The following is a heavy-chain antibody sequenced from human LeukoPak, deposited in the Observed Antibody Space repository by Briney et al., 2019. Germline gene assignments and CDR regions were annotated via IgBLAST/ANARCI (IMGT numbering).Heavy chain of an antibody. D-gene: IGHD4-23*01. CDR3: ARAVYGGNSGPTM. V-gene: IGHV3-48*01. CDR1: GFTFSSYS. J-gene: IGHJ4*02. Sequence: GGTLRLSCAASGFTFSSYSMNWVRQAPGKGLEWVSYISSSSSTIYYADSVKGRFTISRDNAKNSLYLQMNSLRAEDTAVYYCARAVYGGNSGPTMWGQGTLVTVSS. CDR2: ISSSSSTI.